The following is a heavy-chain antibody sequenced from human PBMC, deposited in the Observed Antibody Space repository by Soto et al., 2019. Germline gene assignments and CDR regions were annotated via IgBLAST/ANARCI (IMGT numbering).Heavy chain of an antibody. Sequence: EVQLVESGGGLVQPGGSRRLSCAASGFTVSTKYMSWVRQAPGKGLEWVSVIYSGGSTFYADSVRGRFTISRDNSKNTVNLQMKSMRAEDTAVYYCARDPWAADYWGQGTLVTVSS. CDR3: ARDPWAADY. D-gene: IGHD3-16*01. CDR2: IYSGGST. J-gene: IGHJ4*02. V-gene: IGHV3-66*01. CDR1: GFTVSTKY.